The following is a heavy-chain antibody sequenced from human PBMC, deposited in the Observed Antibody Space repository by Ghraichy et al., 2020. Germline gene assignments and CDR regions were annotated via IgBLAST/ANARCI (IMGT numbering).Heavy chain of an antibody. J-gene: IGHJ4*02. D-gene: IGHD2-15*01. CDR2: IYSGGST. Sequence: GGSLRLSCAASGFTVSSNYMSWVRQAPGKGLEWVSVIYSGGSTNYADSVKGRFTVSRDNSKNTLYLQMNSLRAEDTAIYYCATTMVAATPTIDYWGQGTLVTVSS. CDR3: ATTMVAATPTIDY. CDR1: GFTVSSNY. V-gene: IGHV3-53*01.